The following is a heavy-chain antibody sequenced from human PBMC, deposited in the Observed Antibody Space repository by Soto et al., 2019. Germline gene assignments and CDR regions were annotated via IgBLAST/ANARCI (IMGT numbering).Heavy chain of an antibody. J-gene: IGHJ4*02. V-gene: IGHV3-74*01. D-gene: IGHD6-13*01. Sequence: EVRLVESGGGLVHPGASLTVSCAASGFAFSSLWMHWVRQAPGKGLEWVSRIDNEGIGTNYADAVRGRFTMSRDNAKNMLYLQMNSLGADETGVYFCVRLGGSSWADYWGQGTLVTVSS. CDR2: IDNEGIGT. CDR3: VRLGGSSWADY. CDR1: GFAFSSLW.